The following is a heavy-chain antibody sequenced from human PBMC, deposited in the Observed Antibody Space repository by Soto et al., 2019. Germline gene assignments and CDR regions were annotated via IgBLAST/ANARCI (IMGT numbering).Heavy chain of an antibody. D-gene: IGHD2-15*01. V-gene: IGHV1-69*12. Sequence: QVQLVQSGAEVKKPGSSVKVSCKASGGTFSSYAISWVRQAPGQGLEWMGGIIPIFGTANYAQKFQGRVTXXADDSTSTAYXXLXSXXSEDTAVYYCARGGYCSGGSCYSARAYYYYAGMDVWGQGTTVTVSS. CDR2: IIPIFGTA. CDR3: ARGGYCSGGSCYSARAYYYYAGMDV. J-gene: IGHJ6*02. CDR1: GGTFSSYA.